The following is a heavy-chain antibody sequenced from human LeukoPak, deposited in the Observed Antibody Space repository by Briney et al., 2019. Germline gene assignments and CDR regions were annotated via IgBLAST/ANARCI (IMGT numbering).Heavy chain of an antibody. D-gene: IGHD3-16*01. CDR3: AIGQGVITWGGADVYDV. V-gene: IGHV1-18*01. J-gene: IGHJ3*01. CDR2: FSTYNGDT. Sequence: ASVKVSCKASGYTFANYGIIWVRQAPGQRPEWMGWFSTYNGDTKYAQKLKGRLTLTADTLKTTAYMELRTLISDDTATYYCAIGQGVITWGGADVYDVWGQGTTVIVSS. CDR1: GYTFANYG.